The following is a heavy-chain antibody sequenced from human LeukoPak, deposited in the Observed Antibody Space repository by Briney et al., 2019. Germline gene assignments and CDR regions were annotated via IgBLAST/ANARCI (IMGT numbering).Heavy chain of an antibody. D-gene: IGHD4-23*01. J-gene: IGHJ4*02. CDR1: GFTFGSYS. Sequence: PGGSLRLSCAASGFTFGSYSMNWVRQAPGKGLEWVSSISGSSSYRFYADSVKGRFTISRDNAKNSLYLQMNSLRADDTAVYYCARDLRDHGGNSYCFDYWGQGTLVTVSS. CDR3: ARDLRDHGGNSYCFDY. CDR2: ISGSSSYR. V-gene: IGHV3-21*01.